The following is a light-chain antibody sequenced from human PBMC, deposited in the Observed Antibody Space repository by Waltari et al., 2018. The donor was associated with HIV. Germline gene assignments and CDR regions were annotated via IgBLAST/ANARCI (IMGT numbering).Light chain of an antibody. J-gene: IGLJ2*01. CDR3: SSHAGSKVV. Sequence: QSALTQPPSASGSPGQSVTLSCTGTSSDVGGYNYVSWHQQHPGKAHNLMIYDVIKRPSGVPDRFSGSKSGNTASLTVSGLQPEDEADYYCSSHAGSKVVFGGGTRLTVL. CDR1: SSDVGGYNY. V-gene: IGLV2-8*01. CDR2: DVI.